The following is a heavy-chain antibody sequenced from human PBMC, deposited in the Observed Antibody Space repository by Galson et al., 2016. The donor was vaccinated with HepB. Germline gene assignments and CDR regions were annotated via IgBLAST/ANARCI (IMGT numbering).Heavy chain of an antibody. CDR2: IYHSGST. D-gene: IGHD3-22*01. V-gene: IGHV4-59*01. J-gene: IGHJ3*02. CDR1: GGSIFSYY. CDR3: ARAGDSIAPHLDAFDI. Sequence: SETLSLTCTVSGGSIFSYYWSWIRQPPGKGLEWIGYIYHSGSTNYNPSLKSRVTISVDTSKNQFSLKLSSVTAADTAMYYCARAGDSIAPHLDAFDIWGQGTMVTVSS.